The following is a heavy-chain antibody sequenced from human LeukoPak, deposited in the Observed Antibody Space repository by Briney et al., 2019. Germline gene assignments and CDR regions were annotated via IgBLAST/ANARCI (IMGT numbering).Heavy chain of an antibody. D-gene: IGHD1-14*01. CDR2: INSDGSST. CDR3: ARVPWHHVSTPPFSRYSFDY. CDR1: GFTFSSYW. V-gene: IGHV3-74*01. Sequence: GGSLRLSCAASGFTFSSYWMHWVRQAPGKGLVWVSRINSDGSSTSYADSVKGRFTISRDNAKNTLYLQMNSLRAEDTAVYYCARVPWHHVSTPPFSRYSFDYWGQGTLVTVSS. J-gene: IGHJ4*02.